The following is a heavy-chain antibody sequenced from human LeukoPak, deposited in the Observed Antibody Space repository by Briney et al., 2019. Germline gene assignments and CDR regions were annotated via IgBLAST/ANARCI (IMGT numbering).Heavy chain of an antibody. Sequence: ASVKVSCKASGYTFTGYYMHWVRQAPGQGLEWMGWINPNSGGTNYAQKFQGRVTMTRDTSISTAYMELSRLRSDDTAVYYCARDLAYGSCQNWFDPWGQGTLVTVSS. CDR1: GYTFTGYY. D-gene: IGHD3-10*01. V-gene: IGHV1-2*02. J-gene: IGHJ5*02. CDR2: INPNSGGT. CDR3: ARDLAYGSCQNWFDP.